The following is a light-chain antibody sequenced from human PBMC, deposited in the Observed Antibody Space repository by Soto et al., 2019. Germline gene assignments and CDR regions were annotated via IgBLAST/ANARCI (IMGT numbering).Light chain of an antibody. Sequence: QAVVTQPPSVSETPGQRVTISCSGSTSNIGSNTVSWYQHVPGTATKLVMCLNNQRPSGVPDRFSGSKSGTSASLAISGLQSEDEADYYCAAWDDSLNGVVFGGGTKVTVL. J-gene: IGLJ3*02. V-gene: IGLV1-44*01. CDR2: LNN. CDR1: TSNIGSNT. CDR3: AAWDDSLNGVV.